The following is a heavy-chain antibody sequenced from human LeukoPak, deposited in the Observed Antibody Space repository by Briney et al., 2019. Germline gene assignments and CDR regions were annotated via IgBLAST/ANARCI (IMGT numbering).Heavy chain of an antibody. Sequence: PSETMSLTCTVSGGSISSYYWSWIRQPPGKGLEWIGYIYYSGSTNYNPSLKSRVTISVDTSKNQFSLKLSSVTAADTAVYYCARSRYYYDSSAGYWGQRTLVTVSS. V-gene: IGHV4-59*01. CDR3: ARSRYYYDSSAGY. CDR2: IYYSGST. D-gene: IGHD3-22*01. J-gene: IGHJ4*02. CDR1: GGSISSYY.